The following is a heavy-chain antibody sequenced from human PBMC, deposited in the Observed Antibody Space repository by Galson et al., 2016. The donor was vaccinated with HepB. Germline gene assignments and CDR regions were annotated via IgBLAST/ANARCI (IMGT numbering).Heavy chain of an antibody. CDR2: IRTSTSTI. CDR3: ARVRRDGYGYYFDY. Sequence: SLRLSCAASGFIFSNYSMSWVRQAPGKGLEWLSYIRTSTSTIYYADSVKGRFTISRDNAKSSLYLQMNSLRDEDTAVYYRARVRRDGYGYYFDYWGQGTLVTVSS. CDR1: GFIFSNYS. J-gene: IGHJ4*02. V-gene: IGHV3-48*02. D-gene: IGHD5-24*01.